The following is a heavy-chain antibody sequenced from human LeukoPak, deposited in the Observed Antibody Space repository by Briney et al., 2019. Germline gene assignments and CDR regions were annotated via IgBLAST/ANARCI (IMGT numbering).Heavy chain of an antibody. D-gene: IGHD1-26*01. CDR1: GYTLTELS. CDR2: FDPEDGET. V-gene: IGHV1-24*01. CDR3: ATTGGQWELRFLPNFDY. Sequence: ASVKVSCKVSGYTLTELSMHWVRQAPGKELEWMGGFDPEDGETIYAQKFQGRVTMTEDTSTDTAYMELSSLRSEDTAVYYCATTGGQWELRFLPNFDYWGQGTLVTVSS. J-gene: IGHJ4*02.